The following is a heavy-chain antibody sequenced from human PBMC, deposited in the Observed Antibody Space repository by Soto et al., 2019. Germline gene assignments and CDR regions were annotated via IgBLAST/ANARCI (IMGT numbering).Heavy chain of an antibody. CDR2: ISAYNGNT. J-gene: IGHJ6*02. V-gene: IGHV1-18*04. Sequence: QVQLVQSGAEVKKPGASVKVSCKASGYTFTSYGISWVRQAPGQGLEWMGWISAYNGNTNYAQKLQGRVTMTTDTSTSTAYMELRSLRSDDTALYYCARAVRFLEWFKYYFGMDVWGQGTTVTVSS. CDR3: ARAVRFLEWFKYYFGMDV. D-gene: IGHD3-3*01. CDR1: GYTFTSYG.